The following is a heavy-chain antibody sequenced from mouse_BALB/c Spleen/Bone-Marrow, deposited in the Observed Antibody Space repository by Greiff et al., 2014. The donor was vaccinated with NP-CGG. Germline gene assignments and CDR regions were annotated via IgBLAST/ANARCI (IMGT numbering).Heavy chain of an antibody. CDR2: IRNKANGYTT. D-gene: IGHD1-1*01. Sequence: EVKLMESGGGLVQPGGSLRLSCATSGFTFTDYYMSWVRQPPGKALEWLAFIRNKANGYTTEYSASVKGRFTISRDNSQSTLYLQMNTLRAEDSATYYCTRDGSSFYWYFDVWGAGTTVTVSS. J-gene: IGHJ1*01. CDR1: GFTFTDYY. CDR3: TRDGSSFYWYFDV. V-gene: IGHV7-3*02.